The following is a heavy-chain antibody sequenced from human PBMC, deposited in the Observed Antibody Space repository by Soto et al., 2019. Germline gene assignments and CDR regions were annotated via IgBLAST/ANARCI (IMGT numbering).Heavy chain of an antibody. CDR1: GFTFSSYA. V-gene: IGHV3-23*01. D-gene: IGHD1-26*01. CDR2: ISGSGIST. CDR3: AKDSPEWELSVLDYYGMGV. J-gene: IGHJ6*02. Sequence: EVQLLESGGGLVQPGGSLRLSCAASGFTFSSYAMSWVRQAPGKGLEWVSTISGSGISTYYAGSVKGRFTISRDNSQHTLDLQMDSLRAEDTGGYYCAKDSPEWELSVLDYYGMGVWGQGTTVTVSS.